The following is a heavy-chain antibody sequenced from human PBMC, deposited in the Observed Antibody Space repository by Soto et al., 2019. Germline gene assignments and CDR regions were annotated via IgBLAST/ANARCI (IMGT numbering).Heavy chain of an antibody. J-gene: IGHJ4*02. Sequence: SVKVSCKASGGTFSSYAISWVRQAPGQGLEWMGGIIPIFGTANYAQKFQGRVTITADESTSTAYMELSSLRSEDTAVYYCARDLGGGGIAAGPYYFDYWGPGILVTVSS. CDR1: GGTFSSYA. CDR2: IIPIFGTA. V-gene: IGHV1-69*13. CDR3: ARDLGGGGIAAGPYYFDY. D-gene: IGHD6-13*01.